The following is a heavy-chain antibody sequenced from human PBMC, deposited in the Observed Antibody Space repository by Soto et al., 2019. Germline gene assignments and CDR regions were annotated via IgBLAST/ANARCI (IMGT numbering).Heavy chain of an antibody. CDR1: GFTFSSYA. J-gene: IGHJ4*02. D-gene: IGHD3-22*01. Sequence: QVQLVESGGGVVQPGRSLRLSCAASGFTFSSYAMHWVRQAPGKGLEWVAVISYDGSNKYYADSVKGRFTISRDNSKNPLYLQMNSLRAEDTAVYYCARGGYYDSSGYLPYWGQGTLVTVSS. V-gene: IGHV3-30-3*01. CDR2: ISYDGSNK. CDR3: ARGGYYDSSGYLPY.